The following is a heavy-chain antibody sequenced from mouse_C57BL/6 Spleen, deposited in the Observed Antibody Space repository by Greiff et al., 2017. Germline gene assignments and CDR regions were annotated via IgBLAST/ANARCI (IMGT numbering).Heavy chain of an antibody. CDR2: IWSGGST. CDR3: ARGTTVAYFDY. J-gene: IGHJ2*01. D-gene: IGHD1-1*01. V-gene: IGHV2-2*01. Sequence: VMLVESGPGLVQPSQSLSITCTVSGFSLTSYGVHWVRQSPGKGLEWLGVIWSGGSTDYNAAFISRLSISKDNSKSQVFFKMNSLQADDTAIYYCARGTTVAYFDYWGQGTTLTVSS. CDR1: GFSLTSYG.